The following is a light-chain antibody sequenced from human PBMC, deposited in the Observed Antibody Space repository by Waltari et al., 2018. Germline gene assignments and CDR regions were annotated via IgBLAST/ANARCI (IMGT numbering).Light chain of an antibody. J-gene: IGLJ2*01. Sequence: HSALTQPASVSGSPGQSIPISCTGTSSDGGGYNYVSWYQQHPGKAPKLMIYDVSNRPSGVSNRFSGSKSGNTASLTISGLQAEDEADYYCSSYISSDTLELFGGGTSLTVL. V-gene: IGLV2-14*03. CDR2: DVS. CDR3: SSYISSDTLEL. CDR1: SSDGGGYNY.